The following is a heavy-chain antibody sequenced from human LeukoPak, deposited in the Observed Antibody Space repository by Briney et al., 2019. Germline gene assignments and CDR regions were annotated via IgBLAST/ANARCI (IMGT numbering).Heavy chain of an antibody. Sequence: SETLSLTCTVSGGSISSSSYYWGWIRQPPGKGLEWIGSIYYSGSTYYIPSLKSRVTISVDTSKNQFSLKLSSVTAADTAVYYCAREKRGYSDYWGQGTLVTVSS. D-gene: IGHD5-18*01. V-gene: IGHV4-39*07. J-gene: IGHJ4*02. CDR1: GGSISSSSYY. CDR3: AREKRGYSDY. CDR2: IYYSGST.